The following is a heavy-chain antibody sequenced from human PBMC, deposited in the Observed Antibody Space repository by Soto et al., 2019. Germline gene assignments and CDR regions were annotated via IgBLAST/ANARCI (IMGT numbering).Heavy chain of an antibody. J-gene: IGHJ4*02. CDR3: ARRNGDYPRIYYFDY. CDR1: GGSISSYY. V-gene: IGHV4-59*01. CDR2: IYYSGST. D-gene: IGHD4-17*01. Sequence: PSETLSLTCTVSGGSISSYYWSWIRQPPGKGLGWIGYIYYSGSTNYNPSLKSRVTISVDTSKNQFSLKLSSVTAADTAIYYCARRNGDYPRIYYFDYWGQGALVTVSS.